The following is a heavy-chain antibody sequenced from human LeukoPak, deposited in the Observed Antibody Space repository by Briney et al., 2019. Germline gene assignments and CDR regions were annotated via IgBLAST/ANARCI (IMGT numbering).Heavy chain of an antibody. J-gene: IGHJ4*02. V-gene: IGHV4-31*03. CDR1: GVSISSGGYY. D-gene: IGHD2-15*01. CDR3: AAGYCSGGSCYSGFDY. CDR2: IYYSGST. Sequence: NTSETLSLTCTVSGVSISSGGYYWSWIRQHPGKGLEWIGYIYYSGSTYYNPSLKSRVTISVDTSKNQFSLKLSSVTAADTAVYYCAAGYCSGGSCYSGFDYWGQGTLVTVSS.